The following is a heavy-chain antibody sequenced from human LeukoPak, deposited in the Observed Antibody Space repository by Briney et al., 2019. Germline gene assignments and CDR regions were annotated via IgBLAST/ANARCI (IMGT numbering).Heavy chain of an antibody. CDR1: GFTFSSYA. J-gene: IGHJ4*02. CDR3: ARQIPLGR. D-gene: IGHD3-10*01. V-gene: IGHV3-30-3*01. Sequence: PGGSLRLSCAASGFTFSSYAMHWVRQAPGKGLEWVAVISYDGSNKYYADSVKGRFTISRDNSKNTLYLQMNSLRAEDTAVYYCARQIPLGRWGQGTLVTVSS. CDR2: ISYDGSNK.